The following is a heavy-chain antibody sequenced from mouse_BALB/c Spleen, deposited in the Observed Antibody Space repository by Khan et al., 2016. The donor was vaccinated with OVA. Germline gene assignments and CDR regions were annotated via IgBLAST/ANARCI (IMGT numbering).Heavy chain of an antibody. CDR1: GYTFTSYT. CDR2: INPSNGYT. V-gene: IGHV1-4*01. J-gene: IGHJ3*01. CDR3: VRDGAYHRNDGWFAY. D-gene: IGHD2-14*01. Sequence: QVQLQQPGAELARPGASVKMSCKASGYTFTSYTIHWIKLRPGQGLECIGYINPSNGYTNYNQKFRDKATLTADKSSTTAYMQLSSLTSDDSAVYNCVRDGAYHRNDGWFAYWGQGTLVTVSA.